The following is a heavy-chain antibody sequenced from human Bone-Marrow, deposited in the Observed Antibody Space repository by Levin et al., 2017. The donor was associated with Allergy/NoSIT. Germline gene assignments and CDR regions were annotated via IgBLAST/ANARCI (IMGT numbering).Heavy chain of an antibody. CDR1: GLTVGNNY. Sequence: GESLKISCAVSGLTVGNNYVSWVRQAPGKGLEWVSHIYSGGNTFYADSVKGRFIMSRDSSKNTLFLQMNSLTAEDTAMYYCANDRGYWGQGTLVTVSS. CDR3: ANDRGY. J-gene: IGHJ4*02. V-gene: IGHV3-66*01. CDR2: IYSGGNT.